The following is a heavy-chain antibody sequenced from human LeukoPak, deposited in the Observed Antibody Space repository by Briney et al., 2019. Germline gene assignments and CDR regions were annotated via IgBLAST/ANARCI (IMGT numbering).Heavy chain of an antibody. J-gene: IGHJ4*02. CDR2: LNPSGGNT. D-gene: IGHD2-15*01. Sequence: ASVKVSCKASGYTFTSYYMHWVRQAPGQGLEWVGILNPSGGNTGYAKKFQGRVTMTRDTSTSTVYMELSSLRSDDTAVYCCARSALYCSGGSCFLDYWGQGTLVTVSS. CDR1: GYTFTSYY. V-gene: IGHV1-46*01. CDR3: ARSALYCSGGSCFLDY.